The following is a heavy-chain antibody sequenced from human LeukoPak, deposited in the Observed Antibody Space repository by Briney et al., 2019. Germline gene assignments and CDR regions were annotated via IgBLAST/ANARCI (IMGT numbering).Heavy chain of an antibody. J-gene: IGHJ5*02. CDR3: ARVQRVYYGSGSYYNNWFDP. D-gene: IGHD3-10*01. V-gene: IGHV4-4*07. Sequence: NPSETLSLTCTVSGGSISSYYWSWIRQPAGKGVEWIGRIYTSGSTNYNPSLKSRVTMSVDTSKNQFSLKLSSVTAADTAVYYCARVQRVYYGSGSYYNNWFDPWGQGTLVTVSS. CDR2: IYTSGST. CDR1: GGSISSYY.